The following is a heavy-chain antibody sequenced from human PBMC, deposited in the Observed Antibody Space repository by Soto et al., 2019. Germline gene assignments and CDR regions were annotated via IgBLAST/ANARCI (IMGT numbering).Heavy chain of an antibody. J-gene: IGHJ5*02. CDR2: INSDGSST. CDR1: RFTFSSFW. V-gene: IGHV3-74*01. CDR3: VIAAYSISQTFRFYP. D-gene: IGHD6-13*01. Sequence: EVQLVESGGGLVQPGGSLRLSCAASRFTFSSFWFHWVRQAPGKGLVWVSHINSDGSSTSYADSVKGRFTISRDNAKNTLYQQRISLRAYVTAVYYCVIAAYSISQTFRFYPWSQGSLVTGCS.